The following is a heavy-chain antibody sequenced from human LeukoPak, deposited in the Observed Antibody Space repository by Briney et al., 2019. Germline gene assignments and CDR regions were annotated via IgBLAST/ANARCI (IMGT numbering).Heavy chain of an antibody. CDR1: GGSISSGGYY. V-gene: IGHV4-31*03. CDR3: ARNRELRGDSSPFDY. D-gene: IGHD6-13*01. CDR2: IYYSGST. J-gene: IGHJ4*02. Sequence: SETLSLTCTVSGGSISSGGYYWSWIRRHPGKGLEWIGYIYYSGSTYYNPSLKSRVTISVDTSKNQFSLKLSSVTAADTAVYYCARNRELRGDSSPFDYWGQGTLVTVSS.